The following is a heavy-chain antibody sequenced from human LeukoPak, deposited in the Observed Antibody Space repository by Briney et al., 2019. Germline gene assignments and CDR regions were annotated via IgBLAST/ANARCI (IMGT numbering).Heavy chain of an antibody. CDR1: GFTFSSYG. J-gene: IGHJ6*03. CDR2: ISGSGGST. D-gene: IGHD3-10*01. CDR3: AKDRQAAKYGSGSYFYYYYMDV. Sequence: PGGSLRLSCAVSGFTFSSYGMGWVRQAPGKGLEWVSAISGSGGSTYYADSVKGRFTISRDNSKNTLYLQMNSLRAEDTAVYYCAKDRQAAKYGSGSYFYYYYMDVWGKGTTVTISS. V-gene: IGHV3-23*01.